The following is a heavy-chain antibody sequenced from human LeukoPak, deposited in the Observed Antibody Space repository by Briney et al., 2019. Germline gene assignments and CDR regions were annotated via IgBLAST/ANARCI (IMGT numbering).Heavy chain of an antibody. CDR1: GDRVSSNSAA. Sequence: SQTLSLTCAIFGDRVSSNSAAWNWIRQSPSRGLEWLGRTYYRSKWNYDYAPSVKSRIVINPDTSKNQFSLQLNSVTPDDTAVYYCARQASTDIYYYGLDVWGQGTTVAVSS. CDR3: ARQASTDIYYYGLDV. V-gene: IGHV6-1*01. J-gene: IGHJ6*02. CDR2: TYYRSKWNY. D-gene: IGHD1-1*01.